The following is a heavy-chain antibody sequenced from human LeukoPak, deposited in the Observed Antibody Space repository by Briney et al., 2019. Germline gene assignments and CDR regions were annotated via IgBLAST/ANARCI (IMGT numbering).Heavy chain of an antibody. CDR2: IYYSGST. CDR1: GGSISSGGYY. D-gene: IGHD5-18*01. Sequence: SQTLSLTCTVSGGSISSGGYYWSWIRQHPGKGLEWIGYIYYSGSTYCNPSLKSRVTISVDTSKNQFSLKLSSVTAADTAVYYCARSAGYSYGYDAFDIWGQGTMVTVSS. CDR3: ARSAGYSYGYDAFDI. V-gene: IGHV4-31*03. J-gene: IGHJ3*02.